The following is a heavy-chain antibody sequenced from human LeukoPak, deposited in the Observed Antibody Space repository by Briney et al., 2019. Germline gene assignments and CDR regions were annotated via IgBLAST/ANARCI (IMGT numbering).Heavy chain of an antibody. V-gene: IGHV1-18*01. CDR1: GYTFINYG. D-gene: IGHD1-26*01. CDR3: ARTVGATGAFDI. J-gene: IGHJ3*02. Sequence: GASVKVSCKASGYTFINYGLTWVRQAPGQGFEWMGWISAYTGTTNCAQKLQGRVTMPTDPSTSTAYMELRSLRSDDTAVYYCARTVGATGAFDIWGQGTMVTVSS. CDR2: ISAYTGTT.